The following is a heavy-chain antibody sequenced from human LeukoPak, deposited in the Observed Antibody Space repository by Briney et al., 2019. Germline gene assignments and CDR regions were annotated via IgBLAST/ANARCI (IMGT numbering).Heavy chain of an antibody. Sequence: GASVKVSCKASGYTFTSYGINWVRQATGQGLEWMGWMNPNSGNTGYAQKFQGRVTMTRNTSISTAYMELSSLRSEDTAVYYCARGHDYGDYLLYYYYYYYMDVWGKGTTVTVSS. CDR3: ARGHDYGDYLLYYYYYYYMDV. CDR2: MNPNSGNT. D-gene: IGHD4-17*01. V-gene: IGHV1-8*02. CDR1: GYTFTSYG. J-gene: IGHJ6*03.